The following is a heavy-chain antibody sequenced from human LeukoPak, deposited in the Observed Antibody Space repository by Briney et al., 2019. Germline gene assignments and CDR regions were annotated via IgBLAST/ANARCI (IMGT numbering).Heavy chain of an antibody. CDR1: GFTFSSYA. Sequence: PGGSLRLSCAASGFTFSSYAMSWVRQAPGKGLEWVSAISGSGGSTYYADSVKGRFTTSRDNSKNTLYLQMNSLRAEDTAVYYCAKDGAYSSRLNAFDIWGQGTMVTVSS. CDR3: AKDGAYSSRLNAFDI. D-gene: IGHD6-13*01. J-gene: IGHJ3*02. CDR2: ISGSGGST. V-gene: IGHV3-23*01.